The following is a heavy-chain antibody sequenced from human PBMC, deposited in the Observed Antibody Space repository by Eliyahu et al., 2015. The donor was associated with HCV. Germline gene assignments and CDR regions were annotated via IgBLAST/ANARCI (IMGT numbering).Heavy chain of an antibody. CDR2: INSDGSST. CDR1: GFTFSGYW. Sequence: EVQLVESGGGLVQPGXSLXLSCXASGFTFSGYWMHWVRQAPGKGLXWVSRINSDGSSTSYADSVKGRFTISRDNAKNTLYLQMNSLRAEDTAVYYCASFPRDGSSGDYWGQGTLVTVSS. J-gene: IGHJ4*02. V-gene: IGHV3-74*01. CDR3: ASFPRDGSSGDY. D-gene: IGHD2-15*01.